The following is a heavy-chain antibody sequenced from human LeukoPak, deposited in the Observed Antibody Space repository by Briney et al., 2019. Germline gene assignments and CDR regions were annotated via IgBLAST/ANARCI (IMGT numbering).Heavy chain of an antibody. Sequence: PSETLSLTCTVSGGSIGTYYWSWIRQSPGKGLEWIGYIYVTGTRYNPYLQSRVTISVDRSRNQFFLKMSSVTAADTAVYYCARRLSYYDSSGYYASAWFDPWGQGTLVTVSS. CDR1: GGSIGTYY. CDR3: ARRLSYYDSSGYYASAWFDP. J-gene: IGHJ5*02. V-gene: IGHV4-4*09. CDR2: IYVTGT. D-gene: IGHD3-22*01.